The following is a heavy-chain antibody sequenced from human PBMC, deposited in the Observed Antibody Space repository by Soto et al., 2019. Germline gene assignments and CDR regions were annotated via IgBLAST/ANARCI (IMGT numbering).Heavy chain of an antibody. CDR3: AHTVKESVGAAGTGNYYYYYYMDV. V-gene: IGHV2-5*02. CDR1: GFSLSTSGVG. CDR2: IYWDDDK. Sequence: QITLKESGPTLVKPTQTLTLTCTFSGFSLSTSGVGVGWIRQPPGKALEWLALIYWDDDKRYSPSLKSRLTITKDTSKNQVVLTMTNMDPVDTATYYCAHTVKESVGAAGTGNYYYYYYMDVWGKGTTVTVSS. D-gene: IGHD6-13*01. J-gene: IGHJ6*03.